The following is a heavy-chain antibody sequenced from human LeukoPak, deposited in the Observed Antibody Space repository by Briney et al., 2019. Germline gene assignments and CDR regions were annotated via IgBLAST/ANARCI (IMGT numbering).Heavy chain of an antibody. J-gene: IGHJ4*02. V-gene: IGHV4-39*01. CDR2: LKYSGST. D-gene: IGHD3-10*01. CDR1: GGSISSSNYY. CDR3: ARHAYYASGSYYLS. Sequence: SETLSLTCTVSGGSISSSNYYWGWIRQPPGKGLEWVGSLKYSGSTYYNPSLKSRVTISVDTSKNQFSLNLSSVTAADTAVYYCARHAYYASGSYYLSWGQGTLVTVSS.